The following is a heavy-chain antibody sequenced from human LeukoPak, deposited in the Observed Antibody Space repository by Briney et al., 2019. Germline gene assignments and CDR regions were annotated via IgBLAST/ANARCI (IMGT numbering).Heavy chain of an antibody. V-gene: IGHV4-59*01. CDR2: IYYSGCA. CDR1: GGSISSYY. D-gene: IGHD3-9*01. CDR3: ARDSPYYDILTGYGYYYYMDV. J-gene: IGHJ6*03. Sequence: SETLSLTCTVSGGSISSYYWSWLRQPPGKGLEWIGYIYYSGCANYNPSLKSRATISVDTSKTQLCLQLSSVTAADTAVYYCARDSPYYDILTGYGYYYYMDVWGKGTTVTVSS.